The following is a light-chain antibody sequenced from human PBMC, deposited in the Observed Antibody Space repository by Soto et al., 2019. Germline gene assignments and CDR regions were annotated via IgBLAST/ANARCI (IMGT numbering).Light chain of an antibody. CDR3: QQYVTSPEWM. V-gene: IGKV3-20*01. Sequence: EVVLTHSPGTLSLSPWERATLSCRASQSVSSNCLAWYQQKPGQAPRLLIYATSTRATGIPDRFSGSGSGTDFTLTISRLEPEDSAVYYCQQYVTSPEWMFGQGTKVDIK. CDR1: QSVSSNC. CDR2: ATS. J-gene: IGKJ1*01.